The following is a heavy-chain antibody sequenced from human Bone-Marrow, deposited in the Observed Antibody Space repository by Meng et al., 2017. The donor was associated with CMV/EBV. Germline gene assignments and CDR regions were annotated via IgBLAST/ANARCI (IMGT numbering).Heavy chain of an antibody. Sequence: ASVKVSCKASGYTFTSYYMHWVRQAPGQGLEWMGIINPSGGSTSYAQKFQGRVTMTRDTSTSTVYMELSSLRTEDTAVYYCATRDQWLFHVDYWGQGTLVTVSS. D-gene: IGHD3-22*01. CDR3: ATRDQWLFHVDY. J-gene: IGHJ4*02. CDR1: GYTFTSYY. V-gene: IGHV1-46*01. CDR2: INPSGGST.